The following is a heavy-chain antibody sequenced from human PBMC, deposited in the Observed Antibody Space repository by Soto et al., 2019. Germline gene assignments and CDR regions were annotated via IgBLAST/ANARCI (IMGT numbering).Heavy chain of an antibody. J-gene: IGHJ6*02. CDR2: ISSGSLSI. V-gene: IGHV3-48*02. CDR3: VSVGSSSDNGMDV. Sequence: EVQLEESGGGLVQPGGSLRLSCAASGFTFSRYTMNWVRQTPGKGLEWVSYISSGSLSIYYADSVKGRFTVSKDNAKNPLFPPMNRLRDEDTAVYYCVSVGSSSDNGMDVWGQGNTVTVSS. CDR1: GFTFSRYT. D-gene: IGHD6-6*01.